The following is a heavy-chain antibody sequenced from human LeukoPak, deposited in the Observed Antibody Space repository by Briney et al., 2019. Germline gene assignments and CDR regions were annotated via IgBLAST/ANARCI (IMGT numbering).Heavy chain of an antibody. D-gene: IGHD7-27*01. Sequence: GGSLRLSCAASGFTFSSYSMNWVRQAPGKGLVWVARINSDGSDTSHADSVEGRFTISRDNAKDTLYLQMNSLRVEDTAVYYCARNNWGIDYWGQGTLVAVSS. J-gene: IGHJ4*02. CDR2: INSDGSDT. CDR1: GFTFSSYS. V-gene: IGHV3-74*01. CDR3: ARNNWGIDY.